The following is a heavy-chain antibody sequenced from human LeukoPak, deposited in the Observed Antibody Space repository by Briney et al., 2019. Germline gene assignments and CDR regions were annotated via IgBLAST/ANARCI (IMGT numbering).Heavy chain of an antibody. CDR1: GYTFTGYY. CDR2: INPNSGGT. Sequence: ASVKVSCKASGYTFTGYYIHWVRQAPGQGLEWMGWINPNSGGTKYAQKFQGRVTMTRDTSISTAYMELSRLRSDDTAVYYCARGSLVDSSSSSGFDYWGQGTLVTVSS. V-gene: IGHV1-2*02. CDR3: ARGSLVDSSSSSGFDY. D-gene: IGHD6-6*01. J-gene: IGHJ4*02.